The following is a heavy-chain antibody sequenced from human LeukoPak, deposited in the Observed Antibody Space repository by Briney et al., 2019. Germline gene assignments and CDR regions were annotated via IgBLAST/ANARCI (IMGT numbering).Heavy chain of an antibody. Sequence: GGSLRLSCATSGITVSSDYTSWVRQAPGKGLEWVSVIYSDGSTYYADSVKGRFTISRDNSKNTLYLQVNSLRAEDTAVYYCARGGGAYCGGTCYRNFDYWGQGTLVTVS. D-gene: IGHD2-21*01. CDR2: IYSDGST. V-gene: IGHV3-66*01. CDR3: ARGGGAYCGGTCYRNFDY. J-gene: IGHJ4*02. CDR1: GITVSSDY.